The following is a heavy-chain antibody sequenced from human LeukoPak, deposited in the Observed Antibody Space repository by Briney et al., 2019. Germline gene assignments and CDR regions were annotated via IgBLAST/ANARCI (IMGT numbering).Heavy chain of an antibody. CDR2: INSDGSST. CDR1: GFTFSTYY. D-gene: IGHD3-10*01. V-gene: IGHV3-74*01. J-gene: IGHJ6*02. CDR3: ARAYYYGSGSYSYYGMDV. Sequence: GGSLRLSCAASGFTFSTYYMYWVRQAPGKGLVWVSRINSDGSSTSYADSVKGRFTISRDNAKNTLYLQMNSLRAEDTAVYYCARAYYYGSGSYSYYGMDVWGQGTTVTVSS.